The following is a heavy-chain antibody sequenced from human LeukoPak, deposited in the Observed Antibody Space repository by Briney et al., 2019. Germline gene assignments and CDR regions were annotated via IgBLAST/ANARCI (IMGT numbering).Heavy chain of an antibody. CDR2: IYYSGST. CDR1: GGSISSYY. V-gene: IGHV4-59*01. D-gene: IGHD3-10*01. CDR3: ARADLTGSFFGY. J-gene: IGHJ4*02. Sequence: SETLSLTCTVSGGSISSYYWSWIRQPPGKGLEWIGYIYYSGSTNYNPSLKSRVTISVDTSKNQFSLKLSSVTAADTAVYYCARADLTGSFFGYWGQGTLVTVSS.